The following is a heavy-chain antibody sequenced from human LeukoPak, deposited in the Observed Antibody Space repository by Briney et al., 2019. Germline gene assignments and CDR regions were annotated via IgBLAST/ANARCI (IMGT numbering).Heavy chain of an antibody. CDR1: GYTLTELS. CDR2: FDPEDGET. CDR3: ATAATVTTERLDYFDC. V-gene: IGHV1-24*01. J-gene: IGHJ4*02. D-gene: IGHD4-17*01. Sequence: ASVKVSCTVSGYTLTELSMHCVRQAPGKGLECIGGFDPEDGETIYAQKFQGRVTMTEETSTDTAYMELSSLRSEDTAVYYGATAATVTTERLDYFDCWGQGTLVTVSS.